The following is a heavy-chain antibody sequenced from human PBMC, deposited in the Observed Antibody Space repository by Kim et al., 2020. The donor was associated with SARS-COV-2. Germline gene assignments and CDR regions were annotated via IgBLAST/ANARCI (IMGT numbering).Heavy chain of an antibody. D-gene: IGHD3-3*01. J-gene: IGHJ4*02. Sequence: YRDSVKGRFTISRDNDKKSLYLQMNSLRAEDTAVYYCARNLESGGGFLAYWGQGTQVIVSS. V-gene: IGHV3-11*01. CDR3: ARNLESGGGFLAY.